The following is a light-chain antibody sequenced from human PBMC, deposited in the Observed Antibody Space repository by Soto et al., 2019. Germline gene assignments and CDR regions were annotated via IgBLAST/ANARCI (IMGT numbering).Light chain of an antibody. CDR2: SNN. CDR1: SSNIGSNT. J-gene: IGLJ2*01. CDR3: AAWDDSPV. Sequence: QSVLTQPPSASGTPGQRVTISCSGSSSNIGSNTVNWYQQLPGTAPKLLIYSNNQRPSGVPDRFSGSKSGTSASLAISGLQSEDEAAYYCAAWDDSPVFGGGTKLTVL. V-gene: IGLV1-44*01.